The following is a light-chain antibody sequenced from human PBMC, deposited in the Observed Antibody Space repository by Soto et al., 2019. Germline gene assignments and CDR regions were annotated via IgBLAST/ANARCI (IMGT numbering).Light chain of an antibody. CDR3: KQSTHGAPWT. Sequence: EVVLTQSPLSLPVTLGQPASISCRSSQSLVHSDGNTYLNWFLQRPGQSTSRLIYMVSNRESGVADRNSGSESCTDVTPNSSRMEAEDVYVYYCKQSTHGAPWTFGQGTKMEI. CDR2: MVS. V-gene: IGKV2-30*02. J-gene: IGKJ1*01. CDR1: QSLVHSDGNTY.